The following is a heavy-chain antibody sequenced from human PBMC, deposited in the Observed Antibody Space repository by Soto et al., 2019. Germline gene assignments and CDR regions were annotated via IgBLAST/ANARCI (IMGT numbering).Heavy chain of an antibody. Sequence: EVRLVESGGGLVKPGGSLRLSCAASGFTFSNAWMNWVRQAPGKGLEWVGRIKSKTDGGTTDYAAPVKGRFTISRDDSKNTLYLQMNSLKTEDTAVYYCTTDPLAMAISRVYYYYYGMDVWGQGTTVTVSS. CDR3: TTDPLAMAISRVYYYYYGMDV. V-gene: IGHV3-15*07. CDR2: IKSKTDGGTT. D-gene: IGHD2-2*01. CDR1: GFTFSNAW. J-gene: IGHJ6*02.